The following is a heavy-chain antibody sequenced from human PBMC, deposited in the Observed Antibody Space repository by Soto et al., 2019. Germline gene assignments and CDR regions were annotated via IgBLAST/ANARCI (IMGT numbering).Heavy chain of an antibody. V-gene: IGHV3-21*01. J-gene: IGHJ5*02. D-gene: IGHD1-26*01. Sequence: EVQLVESGGGLVKPGGSLRLSCAASGFTFSSYSMNWVRQAPGKGLEWVSSISSSSSYIYYADSVKGQFTISRDNAKNSLYLQMNSLRAEDTAVYYWAGLDGSYSTDPWGQGTLVTVSS. CDR3: AGLDGSYSTDP. CDR1: GFTFSSYS. CDR2: ISSSSSYI.